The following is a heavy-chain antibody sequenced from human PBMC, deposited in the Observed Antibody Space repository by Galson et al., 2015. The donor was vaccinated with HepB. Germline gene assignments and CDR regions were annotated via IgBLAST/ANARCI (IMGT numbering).Heavy chain of an antibody. CDR2: INPSGGST. Sequence: SVKVSCKASGYTFTSYNMNWVRQAPGHALEYMGVINPSGGSTSYAQKFRGRVTMTRDTSTNTVYMELSSPRSEDTAVYYCARLGIEVANIDHWGQGTLVIVSS. D-gene: IGHD6-19*01. J-gene: IGHJ4*02. CDR3: ARLGIEVANIDH. V-gene: IGHV1-46*01. CDR1: GYTFTSYN.